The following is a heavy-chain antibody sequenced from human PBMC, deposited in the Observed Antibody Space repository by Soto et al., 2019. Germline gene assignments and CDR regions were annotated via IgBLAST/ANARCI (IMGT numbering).Heavy chain of an antibody. CDR2: ISSSSSSI. CDR1: GFTFSSHS. J-gene: IGHJ5*02. D-gene: IGHD2-2*01. V-gene: IGHV3-21*01. Sequence: PGRPLRLSCAASGFTFSSHSMNWVLQAPGKGLEWVSSISSSSSSISYAASVKGRFTISSDNAKNSLYLQMNSLRAEDTAVYYCVGGYQLPITWFDPWGQGTLVTVSS. CDR3: VGGYQLPITWFDP.